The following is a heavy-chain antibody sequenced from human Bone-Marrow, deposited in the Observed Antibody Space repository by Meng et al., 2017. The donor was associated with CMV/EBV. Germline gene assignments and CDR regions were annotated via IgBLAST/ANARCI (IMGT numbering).Heavy chain of an antibody. D-gene: IGHD6-19*01. CDR2: ISSSSTYI. Sequence: GALKISCAASGFTFNSYSMNWVRQAPGKGLEWVSSISSSSTYISYADSVQGRFTISRDNAKNSLSLQMDSLRAEDTALYYCARFVRGGAVAGAGRYYYGMDVWGQGTPVTVSS. J-gene: IGHJ6*02. CDR3: ARFVRGGAVAGAGRYYYGMDV. V-gene: IGHV3-21*01. CDR1: GFTFNSYS.